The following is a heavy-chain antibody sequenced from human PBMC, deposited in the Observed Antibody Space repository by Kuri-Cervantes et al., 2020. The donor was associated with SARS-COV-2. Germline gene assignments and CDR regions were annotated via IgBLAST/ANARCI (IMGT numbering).Heavy chain of an antibody. CDR1: GGTFSSYA. V-gene: IGHV1-69*06. J-gene: IGHJ3*02. CDR2: IIPIFGTA. CDR3: ARNYDEDAFDI. Sequence: SVKVSCKASGGTFSSYAISWVRQAPGQGLGWMGGIIPIFGTANYAQKFQGRVTITADKSTSTAYMELSSLRSEDTVVYYCARNYDEDAFDIWGQGTMVTVSS. D-gene: IGHD3-22*01.